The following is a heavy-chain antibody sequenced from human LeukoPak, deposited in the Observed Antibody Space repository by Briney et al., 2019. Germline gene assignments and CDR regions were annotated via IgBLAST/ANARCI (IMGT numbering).Heavy chain of an antibody. CDR1: GGSISSYY. CDR2: IYYSGST. D-gene: IGHD2-2*02. Sequence: SETLSLTCTVSGGSISSYYWSWIRQPPGKGLEWIGYIYYSGSTNYNPSLKSRVTISVDTSKNQFSLKLSSVTAADTAVYYCASSGYSYAFDIWGPGTMVTVSS. CDR3: ASSGYSYAFDI. V-gene: IGHV4-59*01. J-gene: IGHJ3*02.